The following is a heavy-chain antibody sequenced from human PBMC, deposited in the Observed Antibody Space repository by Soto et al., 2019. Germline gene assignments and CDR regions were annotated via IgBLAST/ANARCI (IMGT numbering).Heavy chain of an antibody. J-gene: IGHJ4*02. V-gene: IGHV3-21*01. CDR2: ISSSSSYI. D-gene: IGHD6-6*01. Sequence: PGGSLRLSCAASGFTFSSYSMNWVRQAPGKGLEWVSSISSSSSYIYYADSVKGRFTISRDNAKNSLYLQMNSLRAEDTAVYYCARDNPSSSSAFDYWGQGTLVTVSS. CDR1: GFTFSSYS. CDR3: ARDNPSSSSAFDY.